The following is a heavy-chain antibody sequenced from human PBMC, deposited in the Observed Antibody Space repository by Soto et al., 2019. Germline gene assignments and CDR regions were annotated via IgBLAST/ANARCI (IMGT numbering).Heavy chain of an antibody. V-gene: IGHV4-4*02. CDR3: ARYYSSGWYGGWDYFDY. Sequence: QVQLQESGPGLVKPSGTLSLTCAVSGGSISSSNWWSWVRQPPGKGLEWIGEIYHSGSTNYNPSLKSRVTISVDKSKNQFSLKLSSVTAADAAVYYCARYYSSGWYGGWDYFDYWGHGTLVAVSS. CDR1: GGSISSSNW. CDR2: IYHSGST. D-gene: IGHD6-19*01. J-gene: IGHJ4*01.